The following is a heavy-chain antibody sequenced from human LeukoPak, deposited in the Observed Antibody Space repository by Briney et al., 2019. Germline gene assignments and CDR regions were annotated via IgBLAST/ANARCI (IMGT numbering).Heavy chain of an antibody. CDR3: AKSNGYGLIDI. V-gene: IGHV4-4*07. D-gene: IGHD3-22*01. CDR2: IHTNGDI. CDR1: GGSVSSFH. Sequence: SETLSLTCTVSGGSVSSFHWYWIRQPAGKGLQWIGRIHTNGDIKYNPSLKSRVSVSVDRSKNQFSLRLYSVTAADTAVYYCAKSNGYGLIDIWGQGTMVTVSS. J-gene: IGHJ3*02.